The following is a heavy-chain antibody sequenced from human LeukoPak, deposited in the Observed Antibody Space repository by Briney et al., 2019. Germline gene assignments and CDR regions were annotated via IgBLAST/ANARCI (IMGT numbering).Heavy chain of an antibody. Sequence: GGSLRLSCAASGFTFSSYGMHWVRQAPGKGLEWVAVISYDGSNKYYADSVKGRFTISRDNSKNTLYLQMNSLRAEDTAVYYCAKDRGWYYGSGSYYYYYGMDVWGQGTTVTVSS. D-gene: IGHD3-10*01. J-gene: IGHJ6*02. CDR2: ISYDGSNK. V-gene: IGHV3-30*18. CDR3: AKDRGWYYGSGSYYYYYGMDV. CDR1: GFTFSSYG.